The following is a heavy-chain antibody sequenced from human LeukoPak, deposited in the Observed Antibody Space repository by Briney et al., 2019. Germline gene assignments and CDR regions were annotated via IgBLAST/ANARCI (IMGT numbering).Heavy chain of an antibody. J-gene: IGHJ6*02. Sequence: PSETLSLTCTVSGGSLSSGDYYWSWLRQPPGKGLEWIGYIYYSGSTYYNPSLKSRVTISVDTSKNQFPLKLSSVTAADTAVYYCARDSQRGYSYRYYYYGMDVWGQGTTVTVSS. CDR2: IYYSGST. V-gene: IGHV4-30-4*01. D-gene: IGHD5-18*01. CDR3: ARDSQRGYSYRYYYYGMDV. CDR1: GGSLSSGDYY.